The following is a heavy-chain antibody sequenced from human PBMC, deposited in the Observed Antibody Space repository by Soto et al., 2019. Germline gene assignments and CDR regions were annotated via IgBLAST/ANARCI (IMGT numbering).Heavy chain of an antibody. CDR2: IYYSGST. D-gene: IGHD5-18*01. V-gene: IGHV4-30-4*01. CDR3: ARAGVSTAMVSFHITPGAFDI. CDR1: GGSISSSDYY. J-gene: IGHJ3*02. Sequence: SETLSLTCTVSGGSISSSDYYWSWIRQPPGKGLEWIGYIYYSGSTYYNPSLKSRVTISVDTSKNQFSLKLSSVTAADTAVYYCARAGVSTAMVSFHITPGAFDIWSQGTMVTV.